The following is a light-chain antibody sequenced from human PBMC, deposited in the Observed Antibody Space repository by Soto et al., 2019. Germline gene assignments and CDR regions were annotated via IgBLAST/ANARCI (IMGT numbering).Light chain of an antibody. CDR3: AAGDDSLTGPV. CDR2: NSN. CDR1: RSDIGSNF. J-gene: IGLJ1*01. V-gene: IGLV1-44*01. Sequence: QSVLSQPPSASGTPGQTVIISCSGSRSDIGSNFVNWYQHLPGTAPKLLIYNSNQRPSGAPDRFSGSKSGTSASLAISGLQSEDEADYYCAAGDDSLTGPVSGTGTKVTGL.